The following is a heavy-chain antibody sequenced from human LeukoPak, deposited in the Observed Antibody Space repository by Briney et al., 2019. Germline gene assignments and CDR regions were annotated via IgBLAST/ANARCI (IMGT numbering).Heavy chain of an antibody. J-gene: IGHJ5*02. CDR2: INPNSGGT. V-gene: IGHV1-2*06. Sequence: GASVKVSCKAAGYTFTGYYMFWVRQAPGQGLEWMGRINPNSGGTNYAQKFQGRATMTRDTSISTAYMELSRLRTDDTAVYYCAREGGPDYDFWSGSQFDPWGQGTLVTVSS. D-gene: IGHD3-3*01. CDR1: GYTFTGYY. CDR3: AREGGPDYDFWSGSQFDP.